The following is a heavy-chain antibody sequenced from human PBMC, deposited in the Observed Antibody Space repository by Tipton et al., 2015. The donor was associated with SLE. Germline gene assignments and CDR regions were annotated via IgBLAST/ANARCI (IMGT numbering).Heavy chain of an antibody. Sequence: TLSLTCAVYGGSFSGYYWSWIRQPPGKGLEWIGEINHSGSTNYNPSLKSRVTISVDTSKNQFSLKLSSVTAADTAVYYCARVLGISSDYWGQGSLVTVSS. V-gene: IGHV4-34*01. CDR2: INHSGST. CDR1: GGSFSGYY. CDR3: ARVLGISSDY. D-gene: IGHD7-27*01. J-gene: IGHJ4*02.